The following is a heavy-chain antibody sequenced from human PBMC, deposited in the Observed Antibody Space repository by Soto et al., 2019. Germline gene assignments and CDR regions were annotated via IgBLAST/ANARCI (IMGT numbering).Heavy chain of an antibody. D-gene: IGHD3-16*01. V-gene: IGHV3-48*02. J-gene: IGHJ4*02. CDR2: ISSSSSAI. CDR3: ASDRSLGSNWYYYLES. CDR1: GFTFSASG. Sequence: GGPRRLSCGASGFTFSASGMNGVRQFPGRGLEWVSYISSSSSAIDYADSVKGRFTVSRDNAKNSLYLQMNSLRDEDTAVYYCASDRSLGSNWYYYLESWGQGTLVTVSS.